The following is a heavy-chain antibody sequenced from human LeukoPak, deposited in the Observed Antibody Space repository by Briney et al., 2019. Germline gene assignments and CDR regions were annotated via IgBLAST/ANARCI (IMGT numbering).Heavy chain of an antibody. J-gene: IGHJ4*02. CDR3: ARNAFWSGYYTFDY. Sequence: SETLSLTCTVSGGSISSSSYYWGWIRQPPGKGLEWIGSIYYSGSTYYNPSLKSRVTISVDTSKNQFSLKLSSVTAAGTAVYYCARNAFWSGYYTFDYWGQGTLVTVSS. CDR2: IYYSGST. CDR1: GGSISSSSYY. D-gene: IGHD3-3*01. V-gene: IGHV4-39*01.